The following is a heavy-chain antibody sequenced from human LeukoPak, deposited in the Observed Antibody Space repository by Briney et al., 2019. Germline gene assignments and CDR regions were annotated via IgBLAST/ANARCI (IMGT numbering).Heavy chain of an antibody. CDR3: ARTVGSRAFDI. J-gene: IGHJ3*02. V-gene: IGHV5-51*01. CDR2: VYPGDSDT. CDR1: GYSFTSYW. Sequence: GESLKISCKGSGYSFTSYWIGWVRQMSGKGLEWMGIVYPGDSDTRYSPSFQGQVTISADKSISTAYLQWSSLKASDTAMFYCARTVGSRAFDIWGQGTMVTVSS. D-gene: IGHD1-26*01.